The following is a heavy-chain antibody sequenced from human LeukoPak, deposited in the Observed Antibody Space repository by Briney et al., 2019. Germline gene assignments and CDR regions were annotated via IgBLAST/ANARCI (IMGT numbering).Heavy chain of an antibody. CDR1: GFTFSSYA. D-gene: IGHD5-24*01. V-gene: IGHV3-48*03. Sequence: PGGSLRLSCAASGFTFSSYAMSWVRQAPGKGLEWVSYISGTGSTIYSADSVKGRFSISRDNAKSSLYLQMNSLRAEDTAVYYCARAERLDYWGQGTLVTVSS. CDR3: ARAERLDY. CDR2: ISGTGSTI. J-gene: IGHJ4*02.